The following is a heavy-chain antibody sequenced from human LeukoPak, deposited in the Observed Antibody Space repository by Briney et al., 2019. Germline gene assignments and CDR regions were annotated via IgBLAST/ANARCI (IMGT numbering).Heavy chain of an antibody. CDR2: IKSKTDGGTT. Sequence: GGSLRLSCAFSGFTFSMAWMSWVRQAPGKGLEWVGRIKSKTDGGTTDYAAPVKGRFTISRDDSKNTLFLQINSLKTADTAVYYCITDFIPMIVVVHHWGQGTLVTVSS. J-gene: IGHJ5*02. D-gene: IGHD3-22*01. CDR1: GFTFSMAW. CDR3: ITDFIPMIVVVHH. V-gene: IGHV3-15*01.